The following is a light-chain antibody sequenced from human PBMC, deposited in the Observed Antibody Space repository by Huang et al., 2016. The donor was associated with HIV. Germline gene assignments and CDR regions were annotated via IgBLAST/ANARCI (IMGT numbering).Light chain of an antibody. CDR1: QSIGSSY. J-gene: IGKJ2*01. CDR2: GAS. CDR3: HQYGSSPPYT. Sequence: EIVLTQSPGTLSLSPGERATLSCRASQSIGSSYLAWYQHKPGQAPRLLISGASSRATGSPDRFSGSGSGTHFTLTISRLEPEDFAVYYCHQYGSSPPYTFGQGTKLEIK. V-gene: IGKV3-20*01.